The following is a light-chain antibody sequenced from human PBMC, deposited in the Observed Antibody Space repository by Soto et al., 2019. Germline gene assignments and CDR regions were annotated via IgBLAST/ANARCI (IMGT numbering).Light chain of an antibody. V-gene: IGKV1-9*01. CDR1: QGISNY. CDR3: QQRHRYPIT. CDR2: TAS. J-gene: IGKJ5*01. Sequence: DIQLTQSPSFLSASVGDRVTITCRASQGISNYLAWYQQKPGKAPNLLIHTASSLQTGVPSRFSGSGSGTEFTLPLSSLQPEDFATYYCQQRHRYPITFGQGTRLEIK.